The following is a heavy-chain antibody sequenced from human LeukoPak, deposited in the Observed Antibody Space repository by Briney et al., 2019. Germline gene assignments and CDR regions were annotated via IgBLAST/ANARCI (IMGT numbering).Heavy chain of an antibody. D-gene: IGHD3-3*01. J-gene: IGHJ5*02. Sequence: SETLSLTCAVYGGSFSGYYWSWIRQPPGKGLEWIGEINHSGSTNYNTSLKSRVTISVDTSKNQFSLKLSSVTAADTAVYYCARQEAADYDFWSGPDLNWFDPWGQGTLVTVSS. CDR1: GGSFSGYY. CDR3: ARQEAADYDFWSGPDLNWFDP. CDR2: INHSGST. V-gene: IGHV4-34*01.